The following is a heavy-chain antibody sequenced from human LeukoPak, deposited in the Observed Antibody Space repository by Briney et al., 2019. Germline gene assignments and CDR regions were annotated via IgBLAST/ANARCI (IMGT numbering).Heavy chain of an antibody. CDR3: ASGGGYSGYAVPY. CDR1: GYSISSGYY. CDR2: IYDSGSI. D-gene: IGHD5-12*01. Sequence: PSETLSLTCTVSGYSISSGYYWGWIRQPPGKGLEWIGSIYDSGSIYYNPSLKSRVTISVDTSKNQFSLKLSSVTAADTAVYYCASGGGYSGYAVPYWGQGTLVTVSS. J-gene: IGHJ4*02. V-gene: IGHV4-38-2*02.